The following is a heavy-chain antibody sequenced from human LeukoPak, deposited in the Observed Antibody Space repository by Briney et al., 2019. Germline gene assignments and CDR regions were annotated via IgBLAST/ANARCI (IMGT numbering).Heavy chain of an antibody. D-gene: IGHD3-22*01. J-gene: IGHJ4*02. CDR3: ARYYGDSGSQYYFDY. V-gene: IGHV3-15*01. CDR1: GFTFSDAW. CDR2: IKSKTDGGTT. Sequence: GGSLRLSCAASGFTFSDAWMSWVRQAPGKGLEWVGRIKSKTDGGTTDYAAPVKGRFTISRDDSKNTLYLHMNSLKIEDTAVYYCARYYGDSGSQYYFDYWGQGTLVTVSS.